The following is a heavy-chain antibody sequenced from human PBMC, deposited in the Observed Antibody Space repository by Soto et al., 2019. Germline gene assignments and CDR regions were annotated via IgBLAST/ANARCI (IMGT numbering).Heavy chain of an antibody. CDR1: GYTFSNFA. CDR2: INRGNGNT. CDR3: ARSSTVDTTAGGTHFDY. Sequence: QVQLVQSGAGEKKPGASVKVSCKASGYTFSNFAMQWVRQAPGQRLEWMGWINRGNGNTEYSQKFQGRVTITRDTSASSVYMELSSLTSEDTAVYYCARSSTVDTTAGGTHFDYWGQGTLVTVSS. V-gene: IGHV1-3*05. J-gene: IGHJ4*02. D-gene: IGHD1-1*01.